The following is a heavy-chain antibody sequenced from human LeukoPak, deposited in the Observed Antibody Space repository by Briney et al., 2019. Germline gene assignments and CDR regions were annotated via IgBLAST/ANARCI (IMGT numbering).Heavy chain of an antibody. J-gene: IGHJ4*02. CDR1: GGSFSRYH. Sequence: PWETLSLTCAVHGGSFSRYHWHWIRQPPGKGLEWIGEINHSGSSNYNPSLKSRVTISVDKSKKRFSLKLRSVTAADTAVYYCARPRLHPLIFDYWGEGILVTVSS. D-gene: IGHD5-24*01. CDR3: ARPRLHPLIFDY. CDR2: INHSGSS. V-gene: IGHV4-34*01.